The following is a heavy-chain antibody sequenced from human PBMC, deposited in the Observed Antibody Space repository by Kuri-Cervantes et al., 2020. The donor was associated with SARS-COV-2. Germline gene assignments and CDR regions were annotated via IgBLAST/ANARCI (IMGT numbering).Heavy chain of an antibody. Sequence: GESLKISCAASGFTFSSYAMHWVRQAPGKGLEWVAVISYDGSNKYYADPVKGRFTISRDNSKNTLYLQMNSLRAEDTAVYYCARTYSASYSDAFDIWGQGTMVTVSS. CDR1: GFTFSSYA. D-gene: IGHD1-26*01. CDR2: ISYDGSNK. V-gene: IGHV3-30*04. CDR3: ARTYSASYSDAFDI. J-gene: IGHJ3*02.